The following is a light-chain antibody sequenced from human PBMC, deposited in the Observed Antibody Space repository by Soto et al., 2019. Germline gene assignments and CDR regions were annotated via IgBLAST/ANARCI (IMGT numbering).Light chain of an antibody. J-gene: IGKJ3*01. V-gene: IGKV3-20*01. Sequence: EIVLTQSPATLSLSPGERATLSCRASQSVSSYLAWYQQKPGQAPRLLIYDASNRATGIPDRFSGSGSGTDFTLTISRLEPEDFAVYYCQQYGSSPLTFGPGTKVDI. CDR2: DAS. CDR1: QSVSSY. CDR3: QQYGSSPLT.